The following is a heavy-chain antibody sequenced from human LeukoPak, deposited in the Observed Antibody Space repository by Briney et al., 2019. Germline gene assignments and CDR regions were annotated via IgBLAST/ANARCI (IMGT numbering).Heavy chain of an antibody. CDR3: ARVLGVGATFAFDI. CDR2: ISAYNGNT. D-gene: IGHD1-26*01. J-gene: IGHJ3*02. Sequence: ASVKVSCKASGYTFTSYGISWVRQAPGQGVEWMGWISAYNGNTNYAQKLQGRVTMTTDTSTSTAYMELRSLRSDDTAVYYCARVLGVGATFAFDIWGQGTMVTVSS. CDR1: GYTFTSYG. V-gene: IGHV1-18*01.